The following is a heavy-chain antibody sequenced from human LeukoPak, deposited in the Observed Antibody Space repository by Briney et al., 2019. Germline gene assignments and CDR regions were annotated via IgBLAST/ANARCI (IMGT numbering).Heavy chain of an antibody. J-gene: IGHJ4*01. Sequence: GESLKISCKGSGYSFTSYWIGWVRQMPGKGLEWMGIIYPGDSDTRYCPSSQGQVTISADKSISTAYPQWSSLKSSDTGMYYCARVRSCWCDYWGQGTLVTVSS. D-gene: IGHD3-22*01. CDR1: GYSFTSYW. V-gene: IGHV5-51*01. CDR2: IYPGDSDT. CDR3: ARVRSCWCDY.